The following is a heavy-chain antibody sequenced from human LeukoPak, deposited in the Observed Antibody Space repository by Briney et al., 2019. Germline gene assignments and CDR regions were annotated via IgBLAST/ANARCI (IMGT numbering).Heavy chain of an antibody. V-gene: IGHV3-53*01. J-gene: IGHJ4*02. CDR1: GFTFRSYS. D-gene: IGHD1-26*01. Sequence: PGGSLRLSCAASGFTFRSYSMNWVRQAPGKGLEWVSVIYSGGITYYADSVKGRFTISRDNSNNTLYLQMNSLRAEDTAVYYCARGPGSFDYWGQGTLLTVSS. CDR3: ARGPGSFDY. CDR2: IYSGGIT.